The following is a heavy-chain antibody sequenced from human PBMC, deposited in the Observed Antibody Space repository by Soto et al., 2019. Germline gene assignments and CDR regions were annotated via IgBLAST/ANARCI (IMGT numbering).Heavy chain of an antibody. J-gene: IGHJ1*01. Sequence: PGGSLRLTCAASGFTISSYALSWVRQPPGKGLEWVSGISGSCGSTYDADSVKGRFTISRDNSKNPLYRQMSSLSAEDTAVYYCAKDRQHGYNIKCFQHWGQGTLVTVSS. CDR3: AKDRQHGYNIKCFQH. V-gene: IGHV3-23*01. CDR2: ISGSCGST. D-gene: IGHD5-12*01. CDR1: GFTISSYA.